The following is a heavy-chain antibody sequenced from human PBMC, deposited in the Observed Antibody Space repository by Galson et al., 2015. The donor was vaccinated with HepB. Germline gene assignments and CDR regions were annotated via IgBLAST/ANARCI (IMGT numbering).Heavy chain of an antibody. J-gene: IGHJ4*02. Sequence: SVKVSCKASGYTFTSYAMHWVRQAPGQRLEWMGWINAGNGNTKYSQKFQGRVTITRDTSASTAYMELSSLRSEDTAVYYCARGPYDFWSGYYLDYWGQGTLVTVSS. CDR1: GYTFTSYA. CDR3: ARGPYDFWSGYYLDY. CDR2: INAGNGNT. V-gene: IGHV1-3*01. D-gene: IGHD3-3*01.